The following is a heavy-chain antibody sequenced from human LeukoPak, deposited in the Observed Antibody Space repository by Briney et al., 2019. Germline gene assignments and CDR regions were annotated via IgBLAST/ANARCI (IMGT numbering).Heavy chain of an antibody. CDR2: ISNGRT. CDR3: ARDKAHSYGRYFDP. V-gene: IGHV4-59*01. J-gene: IGHJ5*02. CDR1: GGSLSTYY. Sequence: PSETLSLTCSVSGGSLSTYYWNWIRQTPGKGLEWIGHISNGRTDYNPSFKSRVTISVDTSKNQFSLKLTSVTAADTAVYYCARDKAHSYGRYFDPWGQGALVIVSS. D-gene: IGHD5-18*01.